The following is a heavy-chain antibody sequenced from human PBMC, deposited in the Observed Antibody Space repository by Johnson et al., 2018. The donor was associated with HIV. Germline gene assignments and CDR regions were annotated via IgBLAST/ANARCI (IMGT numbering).Heavy chain of an antibody. D-gene: IGHD4-23*01. CDR1: GFTVSTNY. J-gene: IGHJ3*02. CDR3: GVADYGGPDAFDI. V-gene: IGHV3-66*02. Sequence: LVESGGALVQPGGSLRLSCAASGFTVSTNYLTWVRQAPGKGLEWVSLIYGGGSTYYADFVKGRFTISRDNSKNSLYLQMNSLRTEDTALYYCGVADYGGPDAFDIWGQGTMVTVSS. CDR2: IYGGGST.